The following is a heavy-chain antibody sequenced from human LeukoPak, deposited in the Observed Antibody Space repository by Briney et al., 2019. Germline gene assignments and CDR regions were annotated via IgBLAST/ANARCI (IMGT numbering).Heavy chain of an antibody. CDR2: IDHSGTI. CDR3: ARFRRVLAPTPNHYGMDV. J-gene: IGHJ6*02. Sequence: SETLSLTCGVHGGSFSEYSWNWIRQPPGKGLEWIGEIDHSGTIKYNPSLKSRVTMSVDTSKNQCSLRLTSVTAADTAVYFCARFRRVLAPTPNHYGMDVWGQGTPVIVSS. CDR1: GGSFSEYS. D-gene: IGHD2-15*01. V-gene: IGHV4-34*01.